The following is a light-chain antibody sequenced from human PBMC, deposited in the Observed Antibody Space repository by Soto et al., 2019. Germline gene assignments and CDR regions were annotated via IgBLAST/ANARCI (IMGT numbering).Light chain of an antibody. CDR1: QSISTY. CDR2: DAS. J-gene: IGKJ4*01. Sequence: EIVLTQSPATLSLSPGARATLSCRASQSISTYLAWYQQKPGQAPSLLIYDASYRATGIPARFSGSGSGTDSTLTISSLEPEDFAVYYCQQRSSCPLTFGGGTKVDI. V-gene: IGKV3-11*01. CDR3: QQRSSCPLT.